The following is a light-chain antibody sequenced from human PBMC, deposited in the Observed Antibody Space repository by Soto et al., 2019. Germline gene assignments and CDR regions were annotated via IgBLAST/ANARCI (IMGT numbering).Light chain of an antibody. CDR2: EVS. CDR1: SSDVGRYKY. V-gene: IGLV2-14*03. CDR3: SSYTTSSTVI. J-gene: IGLJ2*01. Sequence: QSALTQPASVSGSPGQSITISCTGTSSDVGRYKYVSWYQQHPGKAPKLLLYEVSNRPSGLSNRFSGSKSGNTASLTISRLQAEDEADYYCSSYTTSSTVIFGGGTKLTVL.